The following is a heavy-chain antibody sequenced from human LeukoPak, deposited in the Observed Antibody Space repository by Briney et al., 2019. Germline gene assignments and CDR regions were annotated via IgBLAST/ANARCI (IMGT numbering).Heavy chain of an antibody. V-gene: IGHV4-34*01. CDR2: INHSGST. CDR3: ARGVICSSTSCYRTPNYFDY. CDR1: GFTFSSYA. D-gene: IGHD2-2*02. J-gene: IGHJ4*02. Sequence: GSLRLSCAASGFTFSSYAMSWIRQPPGKGLEWIGEINHSGSTNYNPSLKSRVTISVDTSKNQFSLKLSSVTAADTAVYYCARGVICSSTSCYRTPNYFDYWGQGTLVTVSS.